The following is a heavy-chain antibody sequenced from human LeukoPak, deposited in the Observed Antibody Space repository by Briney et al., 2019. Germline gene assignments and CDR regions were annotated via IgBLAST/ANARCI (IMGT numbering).Heavy chain of an antibody. J-gene: IGHJ4*02. CDR2: IYYSGST. V-gene: IGHV4-31*03. CDR3: ARSQTSNYYGSGSWVNYFDY. CDR1: GDSISSGGYY. Sequence: NSSQTLSLTCTVSGDSISSGGYYWSWIRQHPGKGLEWIGYIYYSGSTYYNPSLKSRVTISVDTSKNQFSLKLSSVTAADTAVYYCARSQTSNYYGSGSWVNYFDYWGQGTLVTVSS. D-gene: IGHD3-10*01.